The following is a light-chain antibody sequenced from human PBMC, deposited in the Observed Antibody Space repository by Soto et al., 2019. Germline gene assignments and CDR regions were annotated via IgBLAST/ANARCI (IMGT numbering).Light chain of an antibody. CDR1: QSVSSSS. Sequence: EIVLTQSPGTLSLSPGERATLSCMASQSVSSSSLAWYQQKPGQAPRLLIYGASARATGIPDRFSGSGSGTDFTLTIRRLEPEDFAVYYCQQYGSSLITFGQGTRLEIK. J-gene: IGKJ5*01. CDR3: QQYGSSLIT. CDR2: GAS. V-gene: IGKV3-20*01.